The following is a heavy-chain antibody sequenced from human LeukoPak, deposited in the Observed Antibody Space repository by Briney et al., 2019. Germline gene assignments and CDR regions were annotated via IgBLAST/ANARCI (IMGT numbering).Heavy chain of an antibody. Sequence: GGSLRLSCGASGFTFSNYGIHWVRQAPGKGLEWVSYISSSSSTIYYADSVKGRFTISRDNAKNSLYLQMNSLRAGDTAVHYCARGRASSGWYLRYFDYWGQGTLVTVSS. V-gene: IGHV3-48*04. J-gene: IGHJ4*02. D-gene: IGHD6-19*01. CDR2: ISSSSSTI. CDR1: GFTFSNYG. CDR3: ARGRASSGWYLRYFDY.